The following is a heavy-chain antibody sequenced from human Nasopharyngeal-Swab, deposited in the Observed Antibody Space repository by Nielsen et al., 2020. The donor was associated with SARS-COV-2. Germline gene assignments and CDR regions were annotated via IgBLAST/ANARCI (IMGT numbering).Heavy chain of an antibody. CDR1: GGTFSSYA. J-gene: IGHJ6*02. V-gene: IGHV1-69*04. Sequence: SVKVSCKASGGTFSSYAISWVRQAPGQGLEWMGRIIPILGIANYAQKFQGRVTITADKSTSTAHMELSSLRSEDTAVYYCARGIVVVPAAMDHYYYYGMDVWGQGTTVTVSS. D-gene: IGHD2-2*01. CDR3: ARGIVVVPAAMDHYYYYGMDV. CDR2: IIPILGIA.